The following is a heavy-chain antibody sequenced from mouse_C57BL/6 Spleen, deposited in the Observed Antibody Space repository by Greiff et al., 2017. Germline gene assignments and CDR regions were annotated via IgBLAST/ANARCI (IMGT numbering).Heavy chain of an antibody. J-gene: IGHJ3*01. CDR3: ARAPYYGSSLFAY. D-gene: IGHD1-1*01. Sequence: QVQLQQSGAELVRPGASVKLSCKASGYTFTDYYINWVKQRPGQGLEWIARIYPGSGNTYYNEKFKGKATLTAEKSSSTAYMQLSSLTSEDSAVYFCARAPYYGSSLFAYWGQGTLVTVSA. V-gene: IGHV1-76*01. CDR2: IYPGSGNT. CDR1: GYTFTDYY.